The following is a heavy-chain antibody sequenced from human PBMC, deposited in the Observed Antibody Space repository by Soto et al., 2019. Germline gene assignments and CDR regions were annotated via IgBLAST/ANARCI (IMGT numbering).Heavy chain of an antibody. CDR3: APYKSNYYYGMDV. Sequence: KPSETLSLTCTVSGGSISSYYWSWIRQPPGKGLEWIGYIYYSGITNYNPSLKSRVTISVDTSKNQFSLKLSSVTAADTAVYYCAPYKSNYYYGMDVWGQGNTVTAS. CDR2: IYYSGIT. J-gene: IGHJ6*02. D-gene: IGHD1-20*01. V-gene: IGHV4-59*01. CDR1: GGSISSYY.